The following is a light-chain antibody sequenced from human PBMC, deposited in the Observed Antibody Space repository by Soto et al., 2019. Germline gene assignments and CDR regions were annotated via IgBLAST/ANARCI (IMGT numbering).Light chain of an antibody. CDR2: AAS. CDR1: QGIRND. V-gene: IGKV1-6*01. CDR3: LQHNTFPWT. J-gene: IGKJ1*01. Sequence: AIQMTQSPSSLSASVGDRVTITCRASQGIRNDLDWFQQKPGKAPKLLIYAASNLQSGVPARFSGSGSGTDFTLTISSLQPEDFATYFCLQHNTFPWTFGQGTTLEIK.